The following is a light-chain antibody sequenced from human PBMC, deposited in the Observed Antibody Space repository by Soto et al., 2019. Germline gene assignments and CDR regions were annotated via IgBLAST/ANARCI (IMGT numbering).Light chain of an antibody. V-gene: IGLV2-14*03. CDR3: TSLTSNRIYV. Sequence: QSVLTQPTSVSGSPGQSITISCTGNHNDIGTYDYVSWYQQHPGRAPRLLIHGVTTRPSGISGRFSASKSGLTASLTISGLQPEDEADYYCTSLTSNRIYVFGAGTKVTV. J-gene: IGLJ1*01. CDR2: GVT. CDR1: HNDIGTYDY.